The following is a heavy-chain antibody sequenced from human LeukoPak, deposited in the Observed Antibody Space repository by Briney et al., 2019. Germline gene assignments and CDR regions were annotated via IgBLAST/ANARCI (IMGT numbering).Heavy chain of an antibody. D-gene: IGHD5-24*01. J-gene: IGHJ5*01. CDR3: ARDGGGYDS. Sequence: GGSLRLSCAASGFTFTTYWMSWVRQTPEKGLEWVANIKEDGSRDYYVDSVKGRFTISRDNAKNLPYLQMKSLRAEDTATYYCARDGGGYDSWGQGTLVTVSS. CDR2: IKEDGSRD. CDR1: GFTFTTYW. V-gene: IGHV3-7*01.